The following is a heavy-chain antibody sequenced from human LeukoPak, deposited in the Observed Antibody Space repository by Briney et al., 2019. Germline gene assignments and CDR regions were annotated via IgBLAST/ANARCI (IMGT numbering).Heavy chain of an antibody. V-gene: IGHV1-2*02. CDR1: GYTFTGYY. CDR3: ARDRGELGFDY. J-gene: IGHJ4*02. D-gene: IGHD1-26*01. CDR2: INPNSGGT. Sequence: ASVKVSCTASGYTFTGYYMHWVRQAPGQGLEWMGWINPNSGGTNYAQKFQGRVTMTRDTSISTAYMELSRLRSDDTAVYYCARDRGELGFDYWDQGTLVTVSS.